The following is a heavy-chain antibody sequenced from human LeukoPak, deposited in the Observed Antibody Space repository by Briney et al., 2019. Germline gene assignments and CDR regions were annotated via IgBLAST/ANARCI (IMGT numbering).Heavy chain of an antibody. Sequence: GGSLRLSCAASGFTFSSYAMSWVRQAPGKGLEWVSAISGSGGSTYYADSVKSRFTISRDNSKNTLYLQMNSLRAEDTAVYYCAKGAGSDIYYYYYMDVWGKGTTVTVSS. CDR3: AKGAGSDIYYYYYMDV. D-gene: IGHD6-19*01. CDR2: ISGSGGST. CDR1: GFTFSSYA. J-gene: IGHJ6*03. V-gene: IGHV3-23*01.